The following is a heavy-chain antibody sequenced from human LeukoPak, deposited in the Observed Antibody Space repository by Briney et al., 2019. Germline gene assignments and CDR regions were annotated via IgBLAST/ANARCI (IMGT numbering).Heavy chain of an antibody. CDR1: GFTLRNYA. Sequence: GGSLRLSCAASGFTLRNYAMSWVRQAPGKGLEWVSAISGSGGSTYYADSVKGRFTISRDNSKNTLYLQMNSLRAEDTAVYYCASAGRYYYMDVWGKGTTVTVSS. CDR2: ISGSGGST. J-gene: IGHJ6*03. CDR3: ASAGRYYYMDV. V-gene: IGHV3-23*01.